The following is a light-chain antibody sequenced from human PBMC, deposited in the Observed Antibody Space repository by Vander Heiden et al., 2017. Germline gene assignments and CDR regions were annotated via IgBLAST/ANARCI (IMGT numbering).Light chain of an antibody. CDR1: SSDSGGYNY. CDR2: EVS. CDR3: SSYTGSSTWV. J-gene: IGLJ3*02. Sequence: QSALTQPGSVSLSPGQSITLACTGTSSDSGGYNYVSWYQQHPGNAPKLRCDEVSNRPSGVSNRFSGSKSGNTASLTISGLQAEDEADYYCSSYTGSSTWVFGTGTKLTVL. V-gene: IGLV2-14*01.